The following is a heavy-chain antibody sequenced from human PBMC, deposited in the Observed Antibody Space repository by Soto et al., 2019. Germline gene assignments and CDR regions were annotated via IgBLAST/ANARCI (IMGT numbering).Heavy chain of an antibody. CDR3: AREGGWLRYYFDY. CDR2: INSDGSST. J-gene: IGHJ4*02. V-gene: IGHV3-74*01. D-gene: IGHD3-22*01. CDR1: GFTFSSYW. Sequence: EVQLVESGGGLVQPGGSLRLSCAASGFTFSSYWMHWVRQAPGKGLVWVSRINSDGSSTSYADSVKGRFTISRDNAKNTLYLQMNSLRAEDTAVHYCAREGGWLRYYFDYWGQGTLVTVSS.